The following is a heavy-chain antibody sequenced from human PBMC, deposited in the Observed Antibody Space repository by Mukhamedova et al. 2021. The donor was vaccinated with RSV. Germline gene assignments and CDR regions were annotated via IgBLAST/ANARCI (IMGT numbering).Heavy chain of an antibody. Sequence: SSYGMHWVRQAPGKGLEWLTYIRHHGRDKYYIDSVKGRFSISRDNSKNTVYLQMNSLRLEDTALYYCAKDASWALEIWGQGTL. CDR2: IRHHGRDK. CDR1: SSYG. CDR3: AKDASWALEI. V-gene: IGHV3-30*02. J-gene: IGHJ3*02. D-gene: IGHD6-6*01.